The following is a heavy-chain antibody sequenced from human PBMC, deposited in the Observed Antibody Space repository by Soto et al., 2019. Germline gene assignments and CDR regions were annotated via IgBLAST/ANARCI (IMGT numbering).Heavy chain of an antibody. CDR3: VRDGTKTLRDWFDP. V-gene: IGHV4-4*07. J-gene: IGHJ5*02. CDR1: GASISVFY. CDR2: IYATGTT. D-gene: IGHD1-1*01. Sequence: SETLSLTCTVSGASISVFYWSWIRKSAGKGLEWIGRIYATGTTDYNPSLKSRVMMSVDTSKKQFSLKLRSVTAADTAVYYCVRDGTKTLRDWFDPWGQGISVTVSS.